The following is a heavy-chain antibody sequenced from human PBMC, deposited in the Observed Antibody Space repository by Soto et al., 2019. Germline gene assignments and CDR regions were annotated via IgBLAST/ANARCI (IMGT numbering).Heavy chain of an antibody. CDR3: ARAAQEWSRIEDDY. J-gene: IGHJ4*02. CDR1: GGSISSGGYY. CDR2: IYYSGST. V-gene: IGHV4-31*03. Sequence: SETLSLTCTVSGGSISSGGYYWSWIRQHPGKGLEWIGYIYYSGSTYYNPSLKSRVAISVDTSKNQFSLKLSSVTAADTAVYYCARAAQEWSRIEDDYWAQRTLVTVSS. D-gene: IGHD3-3*01.